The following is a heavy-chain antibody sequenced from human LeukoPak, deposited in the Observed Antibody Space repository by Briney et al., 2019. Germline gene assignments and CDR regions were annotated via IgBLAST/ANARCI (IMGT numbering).Heavy chain of an antibody. Sequence: ASVKVSCKASGYTFTSYDINWVRQATGQGLEWMGWMNPNSGNTGYAQKFQGRVTITRNTSISTAYMELSSLRSEDTAVYYCARGRRVRGVILSYYFDYWGQGTLVTVSS. CDR2: MNPNSGNT. CDR1: GYTFTSYD. CDR3: ARGRRVRGVILSYYFDY. V-gene: IGHV1-8*03. J-gene: IGHJ4*02. D-gene: IGHD3-10*01.